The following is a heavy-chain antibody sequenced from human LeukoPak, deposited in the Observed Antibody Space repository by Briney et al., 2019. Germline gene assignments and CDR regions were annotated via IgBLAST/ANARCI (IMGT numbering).Heavy chain of an antibody. CDR2: INSDGSST. Sequence: GGSLRLSCAASGFTFSSHWMHWVRQAPGKGLVWVSRINSDGSSTSYADSVKGRFTISRDNAKNTLYLQMNSLRAEDTAVYYCARGPPYGSGSYYSGDYWGQGTLVTVSS. D-gene: IGHD3-10*01. CDR1: GFTFSSHW. V-gene: IGHV3-74*01. CDR3: ARGPPYGSGSYYSGDY. J-gene: IGHJ4*02.